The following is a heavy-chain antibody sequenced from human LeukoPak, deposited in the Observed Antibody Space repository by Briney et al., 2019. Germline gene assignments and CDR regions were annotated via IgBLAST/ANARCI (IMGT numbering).Heavy chain of an antibody. Sequence: SVKVSCKASGGTFSSYAISWVRQAPGQGLEWMGGIIPIFGTANYAQKFQDRVTITADESTSTAYMELSSLRSEDTAVYYCARVCRGYQLLCWFDSWGQGTLVTVSS. CDR3: ARVCRGYQLLCWFDS. D-gene: IGHD2-2*01. V-gene: IGHV1-69*13. J-gene: IGHJ5*01. CDR1: GGTFSSYA. CDR2: IIPIFGTA.